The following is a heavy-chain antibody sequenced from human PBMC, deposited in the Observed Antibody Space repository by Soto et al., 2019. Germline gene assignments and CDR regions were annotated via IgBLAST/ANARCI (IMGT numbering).Heavy chain of an antibody. CDR3: VRGRSRRHWVPDY. CDR2: ISAYNGNA. J-gene: IGHJ4*02. CDR1: GYTFTSYG. D-gene: IGHD7-27*01. V-gene: IGHV1-18*04. Sequence: QVQLVQSGAEVKKPGASVKVSCKASGYTFTSYGISWVRQAPGQGLEWMGWISAYNGNANYAQKLQGRVTMTTDTSTSPVHMELGSMGSDDTAVYYCVRGRSRRHWVPDYWGQGNLVTVSS.